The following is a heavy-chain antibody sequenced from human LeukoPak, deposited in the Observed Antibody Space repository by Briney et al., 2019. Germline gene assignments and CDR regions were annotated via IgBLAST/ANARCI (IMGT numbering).Heavy chain of an antibody. CDR3: ARDLSSTANWELDF. J-gene: IGHJ4*02. V-gene: IGHV1-2*06. D-gene: IGHD7-27*01. CDR1: GYTFTNYF. Sequence: ASVKVSCKASGYTFTNYFIHWVRQAPGQGLEWMGRINPNNGGPEYGQNFQGRVTMTRDTSISTVYMEMYSLTSDDTAVYYCARDLSSTANWELDFWGQGILVTVSS. CDR2: INPNNGGP.